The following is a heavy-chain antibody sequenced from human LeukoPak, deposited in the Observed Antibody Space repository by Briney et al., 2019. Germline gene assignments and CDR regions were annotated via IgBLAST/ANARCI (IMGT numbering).Heavy chain of an antibody. CDR1: GFTFSSFG. J-gene: IGHJ6*02. D-gene: IGHD5-12*01. V-gene: IGHV3-30*03. CDR2: ISYDGSNK. Sequence: GGSLRLSCAASGFTFSSFGMHWVRQAPGKGLEWVAVISYDGSNKYYADSVRGRFTISRDNSQNTLYLQMNSLRLEDTAVYYCGRLMGGYDSYFYGMDVWGQGTTVTVSS. CDR3: GRLMGGYDSYFYGMDV.